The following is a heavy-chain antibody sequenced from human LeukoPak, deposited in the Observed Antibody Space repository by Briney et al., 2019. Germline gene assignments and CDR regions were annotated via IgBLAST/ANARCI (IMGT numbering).Heavy chain of an antibody. J-gene: IGHJ4*02. CDR3: ARENPMGSGWYFDY. D-gene: IGHD6-19*01. CDR2: IYYSGST. V-gene: IGHV4-31*03. Sequence: SQTLSLTCTVSGGSISSGGYYWSWIRQHPGKGLEWIGYIYYSGSTYYNPSLKSRVTISVDTSKNQFSLKLSSVTAADTAVYYCARENPMGSGWYFDYWGQGTLVTVSS. CDR1: GGSISSGGYY.